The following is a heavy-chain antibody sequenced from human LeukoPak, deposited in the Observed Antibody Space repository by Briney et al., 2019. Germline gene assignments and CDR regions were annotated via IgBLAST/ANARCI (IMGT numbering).Heavy chain of an antibody. CDR1: GFTFSNYN. J-gene: IGHJ4*02. CDR2: ISSSSSTI. Sequence: PGGSLRLSCAASGFTFSNYNMNWVRQAPGKGLEWVSYISSSSSTIHYADSVKGRFTISRDNAKNSLYLQMNSLRAEDTAVYYCASLYGEILDYWGQGTLVTVSS. CDR3: ASLYGEILDY. D-gene: IGHD4-17*01. V-gene: IGHV3-48*01.